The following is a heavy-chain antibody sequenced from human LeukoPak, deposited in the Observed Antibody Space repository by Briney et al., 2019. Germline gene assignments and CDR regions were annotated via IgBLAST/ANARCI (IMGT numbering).Heavy chain of an antibody. CDR3: ARGGIQVSGIDEFDY. J-gene: IGHJ4*02. V-gene: IGHV3-13*01. CDR1: GFTFIDYD. CDR2: IGIRGDT. D-gene: IGHD6-19*01. Sequence: HPGGSLRLSCAASGFTFIDYDMHWVRQVIGKGLKWVSAIGIRGDTHYSGSVKGRFTISRENAESSLYLQMNSLRAEDTAVYYCARGGIQVSGIDEFDYWGQGTLVTVSS.